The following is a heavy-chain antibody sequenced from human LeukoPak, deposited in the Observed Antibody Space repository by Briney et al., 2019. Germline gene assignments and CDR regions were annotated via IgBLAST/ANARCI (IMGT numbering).Heavy chain of an antibody. CDR2: LHYSGST. CDR3: ARHGVDYFGSGSFPTPFDY. CDR1: GGSISSYH. D-gene: IGHD3-10*01. V-gene: IGHV4-59*08. Sequence: PSETLSLTCTVSGGSISSYHWSWIRQPPGKGLECIGWLHYSGSTNYNPSLKSRVTISVDTSKNQFSLKLSSVTAADTAVYYCARHGVDYFGSGSFPTPFDYWGQGTLVTVSS. J-gene: IGHJ4*02.